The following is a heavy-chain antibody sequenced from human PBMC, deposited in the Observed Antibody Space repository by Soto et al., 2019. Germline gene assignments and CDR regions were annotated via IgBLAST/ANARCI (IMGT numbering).Heavy chain of an antibody. CDR2: IYYSGST. Sequence: QVQLQESGPGLVKTSETLSLTCTVSGGSVSSTSHYWNWIRQPPGKGLEWIGYIYYSGSTNYNPSLKSRITISVDTSKNQFSLKLNSVTPPDTAVYYCARDGGSRGGYWGQGTLVTVSS. CDR3: ARDGGSRGGY. V-gene: IGHV4-61*01. J-gene: IGHJ4*02. D-gene: IGHD1-26*01. CDR1: GGSVSSTSHY.